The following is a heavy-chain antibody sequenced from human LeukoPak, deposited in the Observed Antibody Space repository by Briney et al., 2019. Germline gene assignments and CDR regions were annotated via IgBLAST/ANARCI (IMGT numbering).Heavy chain of an antibody. Sequence: SETLSLTCTVSGGSISSSSYYWGWIRQPPGKGLEWIGSIYYSGSTYYNPSLKSRVTISVDTSKNQFSLKLSSVTAADTAVYYCARTDYGDYVGYYYYYYMDVWGKGTTVTVSS. CDR2: IYYSGST. CDR1: GGSISSSSYY. D-gene: IGHD4-17*01. CDR3: ARTDYGDYVGYYYYYYMDV. V-gene: IGHV4-39*07. J-gene: IGHJ6*03.